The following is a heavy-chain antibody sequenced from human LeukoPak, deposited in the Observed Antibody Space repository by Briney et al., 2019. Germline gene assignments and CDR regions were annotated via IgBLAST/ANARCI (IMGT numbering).Heavy chain of an antibody. Sequence: KPGGSLRLFCTASGFTFISYSMNWARQAPGKGLEWVSSISSSSSYIYYADSVKGRFTISIDNAKNSLYLQMNSLRVEDTAVYYCASLPSGSPPRSRSDDWGQGTLVTVSS. D-gene: IGHD1-26*01. CDR2: ISSSSSYI. J-gene: IGHJ4*02. CDR1: GFTFISYS. V-gene: IGHV3-21*01. CDR3: ASLPSGSPPRSRSDD.